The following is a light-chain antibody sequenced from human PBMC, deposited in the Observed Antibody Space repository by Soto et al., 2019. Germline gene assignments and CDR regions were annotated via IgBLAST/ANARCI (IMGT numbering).Light chain of an antibody. Sequence: SYELTQPPSVSVSPGQTAYITCSGDKLGDKYACCYQQKPGQSPVLVIYEDTKRPSGIPGRFSGSNSGNTATLTISGTQAMDEADYYCQAWDSSTVVFGGGTNLTVL. V-gene: IGLV3-1*01. CDR1: KLGDKY. CDR2: EDT. J-gene: IGLJ2*01. CDR3: QAWDSSTVV.